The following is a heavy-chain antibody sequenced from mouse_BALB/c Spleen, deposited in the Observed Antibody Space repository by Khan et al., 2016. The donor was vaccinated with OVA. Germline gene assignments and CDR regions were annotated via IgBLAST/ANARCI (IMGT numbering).Heavy chain of an antibody. CDR2: IKYSGTT. J-gene: IGHJ2*01. V-gene: IGHV3-2*02. D-gene: IGHD1-1*01. CDR1: GYSITSDYA. Sequence: EVKLLESGPGLVKPSQSLSLTCTVTGYSITSDYAWNWIRQFPGNKLEWMGYIKYSGTTSYNPSLKSRISITRDTSKNQFFLQLNSVTTEDTATYYWARSGTISTVVVTDFDFWGQGTTLTVSS. CDR3: ARSGTISTVVVTDFDF.